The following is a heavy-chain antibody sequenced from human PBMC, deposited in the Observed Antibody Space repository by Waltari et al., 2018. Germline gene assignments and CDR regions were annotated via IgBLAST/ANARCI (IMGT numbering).Heavy chain of an antibody. D-gene: IGHD2-15*01. V-gene: IGHV4-38-2*01. CDR3: DGVVVAAKG. Sequence: QVQLQESGPGLVKPSETLSLTCAVSGYSISSGYYWGWIRQPPGKGLEWIGSIYHSGSTYYTPSLKSRVTISVDTSKNQFSLKLSSVTAADTAVYYCDGVVVAAKGWGQGTLVTVSS. CDR1: GYSISSGYY. J-gene: IGHJ4*02. CDR2: IYHSGST.